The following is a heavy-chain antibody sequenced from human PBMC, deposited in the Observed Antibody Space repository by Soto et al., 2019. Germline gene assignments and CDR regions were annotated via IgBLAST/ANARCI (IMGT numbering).Heavy chain of an antibody. D-gene: IGHD3-22*01. CDR1: GFTFSSYS. Sequence: EVQLVESGGGLVQPGGSLRLSCAASGFTFSSYSMNWVRQAPGKGLEWVSYISSSSSTIYYADSVKGRFTISRDNAKNSLYLQMNSLRDEDTAVYYCARVLDLQPLRDYDRGGYFDYWGQGTLVTVSS. CDR2: ISSSSSTI. CDR3: ARVLDLQPLRDYDRGGYFDY. J-gene: IGHJ4*02. V-gene: IGHV3-48*02.